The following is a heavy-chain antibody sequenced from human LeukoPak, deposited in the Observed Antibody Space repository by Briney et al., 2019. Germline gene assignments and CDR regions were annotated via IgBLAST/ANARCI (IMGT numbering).Heavy chain of an antibody. CDR1: GGSFSGYY. V-gene: IGHV4-34*01. D-gene: IGHD1-26*01. J-gene: IGHJ4*02. CDR2: INHSGST. Sequence: SETLSLTCAVYGGSFSGYYWSWIRQPPGKGLEWIGEINHSGSTNYNPSLKSRVTISVDTSKNQFSLKLSSVTAADTAVYYCALYSGSYYFGYWGQGTLVTVSS. CDR3: ALYSGSYYFGY.